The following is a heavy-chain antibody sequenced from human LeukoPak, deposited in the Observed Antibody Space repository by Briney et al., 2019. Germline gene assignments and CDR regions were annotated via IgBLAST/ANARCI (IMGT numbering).Heavy chain of an antibody. CDR3: AKDLGGSSWYPYYFDY. V-gene: IGHV3-23*01. Sequence: GGSLRLSCATSGFTFNNHAISWVRQAPGKGLEWVSAISGSGGSTYYADSVKGRFTISRDNSKNTLYLQMNSLRAEDTAVYYCAKDLGGSSWYPYYFDYWGQGTLVTVSS. CDR1: GFTFNNHA. J-gene: IGHJ4*02. CDR2: ISGSGGST. D-gene: IGHD6-13*01.